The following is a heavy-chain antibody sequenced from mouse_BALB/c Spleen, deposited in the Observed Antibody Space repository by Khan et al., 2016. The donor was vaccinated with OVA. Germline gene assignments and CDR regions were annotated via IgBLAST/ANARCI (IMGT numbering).Heavy chain of an antibody. V-gene: IGHV3-2*02. Sequence: EVQLVETGPGLVKPSLSLSLTCTVTGYSITSDYAWHWIRQFPGKKLEWLGYISHSGSTIYNPSLTSRISITRDTSKNQFFLQLNSVTTEDTATYYCGRFDSGVQGTIVIVS. CDR3: GRFDS. J-gene: IGHJ2*01. CDR1: GYSITSDYA. CDR2: ISHSGST.